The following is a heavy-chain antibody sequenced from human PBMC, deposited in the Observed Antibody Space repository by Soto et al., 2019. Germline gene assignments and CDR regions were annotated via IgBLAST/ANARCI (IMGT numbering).Heavy chain of an antibody. D-gene: IGHD3-10*01. CDR1: GGTFSSYT. V-gene: IGHV1-69*02. CDR2: IIPIVGIA. Sequence: QVQLVQSGAEVKKPGSSVKVSCKASGGTFSSYTISWVRQAPGQGLEWMGRIIPIVGIANYAQKFQGRVTITADKSTSTAYMELSSLRSEDTAVYYGATPGGFGESIDYWGQGTLVTVSS. J-gene: IGHJ4*02. CDR3: ATPGGFGESIDY.